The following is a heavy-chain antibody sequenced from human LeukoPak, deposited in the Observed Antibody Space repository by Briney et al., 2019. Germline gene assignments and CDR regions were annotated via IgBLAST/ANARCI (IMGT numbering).Heavy chain of an antibody. CDR2: MNPNSGNT. D-gene: IGHD2-2*01. Sequence: GASVKVSCKASGYTFTSYDINWVRQATGQGLEWMGWMNPNSGNTGYAQKFQGRVTITRNTSVSTAYMELSGLRSEDTAVYYCARGGVVVPAAPDYWGQGTLVTVSS. V-gene: IGHV1-8*03. CDR1: GYTFTSYD. J-gene: IGHJ4*02. CDR3: ARGGVVVPAAPDY.